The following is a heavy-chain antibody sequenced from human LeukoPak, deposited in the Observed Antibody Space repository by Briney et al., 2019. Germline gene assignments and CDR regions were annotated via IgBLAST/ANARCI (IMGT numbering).Heavy chain of an antibody. V-gene: IGHV4-34*01. CDR3: ARGLGRD. J-gene: IGHJ4*02. CDR1: GGSFSGYY. Sequence: SETLSLTCAVYGGSFSGYYWSWIRQPPGEGLEWIGEINHSGSTNYNPSLKSRVTISVDTSRNQFSLKLSSVTAADTAVYYCARGLGRDWGQGTLVTVSS. CDR2: INHSGST.